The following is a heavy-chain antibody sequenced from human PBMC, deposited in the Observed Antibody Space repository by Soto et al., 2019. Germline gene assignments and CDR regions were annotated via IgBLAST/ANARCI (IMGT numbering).Heavy chain of an antibody. Sequence: AGGSLRLSCAASGFTFSSYAMSWVRQAPGKGLEWVSAISGSGGSTYYADSVKGRFTISRDNSKNTLYLQMNSLRAEDTAVYYCSKGSTSIPPTPQYYFDYWGHGTLVTVSS. CDR3: SKGSTSIPPTPQYYFDY. CDR2: ISGSGGST. D-gene: IGHD2-2*01. CDR1: GFTFSSYA. V-gene: IGHV3-23*01. J-gene: IGHJ4*01.